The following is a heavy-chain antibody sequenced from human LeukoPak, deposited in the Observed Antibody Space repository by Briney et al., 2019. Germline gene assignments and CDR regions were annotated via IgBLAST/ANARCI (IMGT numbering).Heavy chain of an antibody. CDR3: ARGGWGNQPIDY. Sequence: KPSETLSLTCTVSGGSISSGSYYWSWIRQPAGKGLEWIGRIYTSGSTNYNPSLQSRVTISADTSKNQFSLKLSSVTAADTAVYYCARGGWGNQPIDYWGQGTLVTVSS. D-gene: IGHD1-14*01. CDR2: IYTSGST. V-gene: IGHV4-61*02. J-gene: IGHJ4*02. CDR1: GGSISSGSYY.